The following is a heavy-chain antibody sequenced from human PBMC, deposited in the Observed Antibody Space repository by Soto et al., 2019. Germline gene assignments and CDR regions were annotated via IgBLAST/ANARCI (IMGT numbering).Heavy chain of an antibody. CDR1: GFTFSSYS. J-gene: IGHJ5*02. CDR3: ARDLGDDSSGYYFNWFDP. V-gene: IGHV3-30-3*01. CDR2: ISYDGSNK. Sequence: GGSLILSCAAYGFTFSSYSMHWVRQAPGKGLEWVAVISYDGSNKYYADSVKGRFTIPRDNSKNTLYLQMNSLRAEDTAVYYCARDLGDDSSGYYFNWFDPWGQGTLVTVSS. D-gene: IGHD3-22*01.